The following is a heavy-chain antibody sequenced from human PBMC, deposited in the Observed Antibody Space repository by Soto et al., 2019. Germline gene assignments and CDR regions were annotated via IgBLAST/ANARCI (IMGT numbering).Heavy chain of an antibody. D-gene: IGHD3-22*01. CDR2: IYHSGST. J-gene: IGHJ4*02. CDR3: ARGAPVVNDY. Sequence: LSLTCAVSGGSISSGGYSWSWIRQPPGKGLEWIGYIYHSGSTYYNPSLKSRVTISVDRSKNQFPLKLSSVTAADTAVYYCARGAPVVNDYWGQGTLVTVSS. V-gene: IGHV4-30-2*01. CDR1: GGSISSGGYS.